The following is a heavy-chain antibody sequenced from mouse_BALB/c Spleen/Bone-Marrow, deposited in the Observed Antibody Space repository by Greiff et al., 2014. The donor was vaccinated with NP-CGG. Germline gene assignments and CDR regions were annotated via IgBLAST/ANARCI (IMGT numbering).Heavy chain of an antibody. CDR1: GYTFTDYY. D-gene: IGHD2-10*01. V-gene: IGHV1-19*01. J-gene: IGHJ2*01. CDR3: ARPPYYGNYVDY. CDR2: VNPYNGGT. Sequence: EVHLVESGPELVKPGASVKMSCKASGYTFTDYYMDWVRQSHGESFEWIGRVNPYNGGTSYNQKFKGKATLTVDKSSSTAYMELNSLTSEDSAVYYCARPPYYGNYVDYWGQGTTLTVSS.